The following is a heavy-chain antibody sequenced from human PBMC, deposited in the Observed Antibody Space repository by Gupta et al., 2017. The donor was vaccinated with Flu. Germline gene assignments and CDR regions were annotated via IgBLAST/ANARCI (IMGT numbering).Heavy chain of an antibody. CDR2: VSSSGSTI. V-gene: IGHV3-11*01. CDR1: GFPFSDSY. D-gene: IGHD3-10*01. J-gene: IGHJ4*02. Sequence: QVQLVESGGGLVKPGGALRLSCAASGFPFSDSYISWIPQAPGKGLEWVSYVSSSGSTIYYADSVKGRFTISRDNAKNSLYLQMNSLRAEDTAVYYCVKVFLWFGDFSSHDYWGQGTLVTVSS. CDR3: VKVFLWFGDFSSHDY.